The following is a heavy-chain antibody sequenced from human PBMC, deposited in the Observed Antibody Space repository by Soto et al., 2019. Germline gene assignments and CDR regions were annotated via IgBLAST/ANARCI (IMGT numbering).Heavy chain of an antibody. D-gene: IGHD2-2*01. CDR2: IWYDGSNQ. CDR3: ARVSIVVVPAAKTRINYYYGMDV. CDR1: GFTFSTYG. Sequence: PGGSLRLSCAPSGFTFSTYGMHWVRQAPGKGLEWVAVIWYDGSNQYYADSVKGRFTISRDNSKNMLYLQMNSLRAEDTAVYYCARVSIVVVPAAKTRINYYYGMDVWGQGTTVTVSS. J-gene: IGHJ6*02. V-gene: IGHV3-33*01.